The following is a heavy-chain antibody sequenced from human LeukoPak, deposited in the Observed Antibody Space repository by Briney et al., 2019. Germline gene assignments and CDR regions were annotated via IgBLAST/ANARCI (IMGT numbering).Heavy chain of an antibody. CDR1: GYSFNSHH. CDR2: ISAYNGST. CDR3: ARERYSSGWYIYFQH. J-gene: IGHJ1*01. V-gene: IGHV1-18*01. D-gene: IGHD6-19*01. Sequence: ASVKVSCKTSGYSFNSHHVHWVRQAPGQGLEWMGWISAYNGSTNYAQKLQGRVTMTTDTSTSTAYMELRSLRSDDTAVYYCARERYSSGWYIYFQHWGQGTLVTVSS.